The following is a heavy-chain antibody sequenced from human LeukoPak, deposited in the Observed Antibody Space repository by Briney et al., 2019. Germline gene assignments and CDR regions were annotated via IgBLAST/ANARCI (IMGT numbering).Heavy chain of an antibody. CDR1: GYTVADLS. J-gene: IGHJ4*02. Sequence: ASVKVSCKVSGYTVADLSMHWVRQAPGKGLEWMGSFDPGDGETIYAQKFQGRVTMTEDTSTDTAYMVLSSLRSEDTAVYYCARVRGKYYYDSSGLYFDYWGQGTLVTVSS. D-gene: IGHD3-22*01. CDR3: ARVRGKYYYDSSGLYFDY. V-gene: IGHV1-24*01. CDR2: FDPGDGET.